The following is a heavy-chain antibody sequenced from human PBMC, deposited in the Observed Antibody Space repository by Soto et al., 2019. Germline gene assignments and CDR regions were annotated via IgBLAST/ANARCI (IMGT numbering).Heavy chain of an antibody. CDR3: AREGALKPFSS. V-gene: IGHV3-21*01. CDR1: GFTFRNYN. CDR2: ISGTSVYI. J-gene: IGHJ5*02. Sequence: GGSLRLSCVASGFTFRNYNMNWVRQAPGKGLEWVSHISGTSVYIHYADSVKGRFTISRDNAKHSVYLQMDSLRVEDTAVYYCAREGALKPFSSWGQGALVTVSA.